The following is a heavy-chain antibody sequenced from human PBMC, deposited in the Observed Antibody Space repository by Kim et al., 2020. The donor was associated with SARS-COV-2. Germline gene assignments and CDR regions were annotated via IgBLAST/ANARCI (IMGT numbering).Heavy chain of an antibody. CDR3: ARGTLRRTYYYDSSGYYNAFDI. CDR2: INTNTGNP. J-gene: IGHJ3*02. CDR1: GYTFTSYA. Sequence: ASVKVSCKASGYTFTSYAMNWVRQAPGQGLEWMGWINTNTGNPTYAQGFTGRFVFSLDTSVSTAYLQISSLKAEDTAVYYCARGTLRRTYYYDSSGYYNAFDIWGQGTMVTVSS. V-gene: IGHV7-4-1*02. D-gene: IGHD3-22*01.